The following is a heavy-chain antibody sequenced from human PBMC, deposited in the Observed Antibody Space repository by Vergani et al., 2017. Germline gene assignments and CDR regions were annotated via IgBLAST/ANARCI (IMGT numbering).Heavy chain of an antibody. J-gene: IGHJ6*03. Sequence: QVQLVQSGAEVKKPGSSVKVSCKASGGTFSSYAISWVRQAPGQGLEWMGGIIPIFGTANYAQKVQGRVTLTADESTSTAYMELSSLRSEDTAVYYCARWTCITGTTRYYYYYMDVWGKGTTVTVSS. CDR1: GGTFSSYA. D-gene: IGHD1-20*01. CDR2: IIPIFGTA. V-gene: IGHV1-69*01. CDR3: ARWTCITGTTRYYYYYMDV.